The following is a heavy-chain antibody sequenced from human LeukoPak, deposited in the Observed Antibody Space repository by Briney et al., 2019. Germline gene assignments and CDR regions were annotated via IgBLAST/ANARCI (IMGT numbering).Heavy chain of an antibody. V-gene: IGHV3-23*01. CDR1: GFTFRNYA. Sequence: GGCLRLSSAASGFTFRNYAMSSVREAPGKGLEWVSLISGSGDTYYADSVKGRFTISRDNSKHTLYLQRNSLRAEDAAVYYCATAHQFSFHDWGRGTLVSVSS. J-gene: IGHJ1*01. D-gene: IGHD2-2*01. CDR2: ISGSGDT. CDR3: ATAHQFSFHD.